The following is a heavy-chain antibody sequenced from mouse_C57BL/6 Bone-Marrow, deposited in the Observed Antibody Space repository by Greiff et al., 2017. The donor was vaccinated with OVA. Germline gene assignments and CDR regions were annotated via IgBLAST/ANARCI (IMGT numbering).Heavy chain of an antibody. V-gene: IGHV14-3*01. D-gene: IGHD1-1*01. CDR2: IDPANGNT. J-gene: IGHJ4*01. CDR1: GFNIKNTY. Sequence: VQLQQSVAELVRPGASVKLSCTASGFNIKNTYMNWVKQRPEQGLEWIGRIDPANGNTKYAPKFQGKATMTADTSSNTAYLQLSSLSSEDTAVYCCARGNFGSSFYAMDYWGQGTSVTVSS. CDR3: ARGNFGSSFYAMDY.